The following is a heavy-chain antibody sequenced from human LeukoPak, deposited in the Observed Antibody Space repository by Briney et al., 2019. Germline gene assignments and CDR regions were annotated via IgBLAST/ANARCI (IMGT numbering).Heavy chain of an antibody. CDR1: GFTFSSYA. CDR2: ISGSGGST. D-gene: IGHD6-19*01. Sequence: TGGSLRLSCAASGFTFSSYAMGWVRQAPGKGLEWVSGISGSGGSTYYADSVKGRFTISRDNSKNTLFLQMNSLRAEDTAVYYCAKETYSSGWYPYFDYWGQGTLVTVSS. J-gene: IGHJ4*02. CDR3: AKETYSSGWYPYFDY. V-gene: IGHV3-23*01.